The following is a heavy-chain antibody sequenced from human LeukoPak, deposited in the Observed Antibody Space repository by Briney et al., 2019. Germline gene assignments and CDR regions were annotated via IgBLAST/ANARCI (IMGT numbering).Heavy chain of an antibody. CDR1: GFTFSNYA. CDR3: ARDVAATGTYTDY. J-gene: IGHJ4*02. Sequence: GGSLRLSCTASGFTFSNYAIHWVRQSPGKRLEWVAVISHDGKKESYSDSVKGRFTISRDNLKNTLYLQMNSLRAEDTAVYYCARDVAATGTYTDYWGQGTLVTVSS. CDR2: ISHDGKKE. D-gene: IGHD6-13*01. V-gene: IGHV3-30*04.